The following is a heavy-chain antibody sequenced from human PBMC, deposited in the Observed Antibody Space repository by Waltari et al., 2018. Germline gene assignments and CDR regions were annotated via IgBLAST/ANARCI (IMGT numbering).Heavy chain of an antibody. CDR2: VSSSSSDI. CDR1: GFTFSSYS. D-gene: IGHD6-19*01. V-gene: IGHV3-21*01. Sequence: EVQLVESGGGLVKPGGSLRLSCAASGFTFSSYSMNWVSQATGKGMEWVYSVSSSSSDIYYADSVKGRFTISRDNAKNSLYLQMNSLRAEDTAVYYCARSGVAVADDYWGQGTLVTVSS. J-gene: IGHJ4*02. CDR3: ARSGVAVADDY.